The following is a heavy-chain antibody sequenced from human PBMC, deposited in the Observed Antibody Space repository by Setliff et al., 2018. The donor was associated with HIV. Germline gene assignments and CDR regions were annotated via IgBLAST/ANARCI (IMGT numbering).Heavy chain of an antibody. Sequence: GGSLRLSCAASGFSLRNFWMAWVRQAPGKGLEWVASIKEDGTRTYYVDSVKGRLTISRDNSNNILHLQMNSLTPEDTAVYHCARYSSSWHTFDYWGQGTPVTVSS. CDR3: ARYSSSWHTFDY. CDR2: IKEDGTRT. CDR1: GFSLRNFW. V-gene: IGHV3-7*01. J-gene: IGHJ4*02. D-gene: IGHD6-13*01.